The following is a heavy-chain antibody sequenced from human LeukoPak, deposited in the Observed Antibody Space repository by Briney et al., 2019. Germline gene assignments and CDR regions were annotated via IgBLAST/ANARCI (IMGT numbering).Heavy chain of an antibody. Sequence: GGSLRLSCAASAFTFTNYWMTWVRQAPGKGLEWVANINQDGSEKYYVDSVKGRFTISRDNAKNSLYLQMNSLRAEDTAVYYCARVTMDGYYFDYWGQGTLVTVSS. J-gene: IGHJ4*02. CDR2: INQDGSEK. CDR1: AFTFTNYW. CDR3: ARVTMDGYYFDY. V-gene: IGHV3-7*01. D-gene: IGHD1-1*01.